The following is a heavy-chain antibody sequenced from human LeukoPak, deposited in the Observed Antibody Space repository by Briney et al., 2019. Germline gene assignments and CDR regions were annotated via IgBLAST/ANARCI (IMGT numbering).Heavy chain of an antibody. D-gene: IGHD6-6*01. J-gene: IGHJ3*02. CDR1: GFTFSSYA. V-gene: IGHV3-23*01. Sequence: QPGGSLRLSCAASGFTFSSYAMSWVRQAPGKGLEWVSAISGSGGSTYYADSVKGRFTISRDNSKNTLYLQMNSLRAEDTAVYYCAKDYVAQSSSFPDAFDIWGQGTMVTVSS. CDR3: AKDYVAQSSSFPDAFDI. CDR2: ISGSGGST.